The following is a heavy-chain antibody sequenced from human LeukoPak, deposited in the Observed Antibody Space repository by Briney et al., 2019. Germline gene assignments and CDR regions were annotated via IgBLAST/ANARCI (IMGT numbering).Heavy chain of an antibody. V-gene: IGHV3-30*02. D-gene: IGHD3-3*01. CDR3: AKGFLEWFFDY. CDR2: IRYDGTYK. Sequence: WVAFIRYDGTYKYYADSVKGRFTISRDDSKNTLYLQMNSLRPEDTAVYSCAKGFLEWFFDYWGQGTLVTVSS. J-gene: IGHJ4*02.